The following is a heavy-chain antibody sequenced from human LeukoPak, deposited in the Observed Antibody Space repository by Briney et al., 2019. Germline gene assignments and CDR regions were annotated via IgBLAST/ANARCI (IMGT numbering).Heavy chain of an antibody. D-gene: IGHD1-26*01. J-gene: IGHJ4*02. CDR2: MYYRGST. CDR3: ATTTIHLGY. Sequence: SETPSLTCTVSGGSISSSSHYWGWIRQPPGKGLEWFGSMYYRGSTYHNPSLKSRVTISVDTSKNQFSLKLSSVTAADTAVYYCATTTIHLGYWGQGTLVTVSS. CDR1: GGSISSSSHY. V-gene: IGHV4-39*07.